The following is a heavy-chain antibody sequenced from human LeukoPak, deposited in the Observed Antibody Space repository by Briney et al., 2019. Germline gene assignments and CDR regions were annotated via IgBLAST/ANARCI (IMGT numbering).Heavy chain of an antibody. V-gene: IGHV3-23*01. Sequence: GGPLRFSCAASGFTFSSYAMSWVRQGPGKGLEWVSAISGGGGSTYYADSVKGRFTISRDNSKNTLYLQMNSLRAEDTAVYYCAKSTSTRITILGYWGQGTLVTVSS. J-gene: IGHJ4*02. D-gene: IGHD3-10*01. CDR1: GFTFSSYA. CDR3: AKSTSTRITILGY. CDR2: ISGGGGST.